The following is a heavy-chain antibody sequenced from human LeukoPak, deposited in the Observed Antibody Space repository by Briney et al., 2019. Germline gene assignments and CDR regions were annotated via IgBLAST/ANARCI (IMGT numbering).Heavy chain of an antibody. CDR2: IYTSGST. CDR3: ARGGIPYYFDY. Sequence: SETLSLTWTVSGGSISSNYWYWIRQPAGKGLEWIGRIYTSGSTNYNPSLKSRVTRSADTSKNQFSLKLSSVTAADTAVYYCARGGIPYYFDYWGQGSLVTVYS. V-gene: IGHV4-4*07. CDR1: GGSISSNY. D-gene: IGHD2-2*01. J-gene: IGHJ4*02.